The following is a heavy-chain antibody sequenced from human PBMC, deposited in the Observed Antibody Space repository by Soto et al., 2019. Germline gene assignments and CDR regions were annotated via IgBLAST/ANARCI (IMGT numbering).Heavy chain of an antibody. CDR1: GYTLTELS. Sequence: ASVKVSCKVSGYTLTELSMHWVRQAPGKGLEWMGGFDPEDGETIYAQKFQGRVTITADESTSTAYMELSSLRSEDTAVYYCAGGRGEDIVVVPAAMAFDYWGQGTLVTVSS. CDR3: AGGRGEDIVVVPAAMAFDY. V-gene: IGHV1-24*01. CDR2: FDPEDGET. D-gene: IGHD2-2*01. J-gene: IGHJ4*02.